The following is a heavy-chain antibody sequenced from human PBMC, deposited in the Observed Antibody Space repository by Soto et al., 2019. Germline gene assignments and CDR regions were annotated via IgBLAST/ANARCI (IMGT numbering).Heavy chain of an antibody. D-gene: IGHD3-3*01. V-gene: IGHV4-4*07. CDR2: IYTSGST. CDR3: SRERRTNPYFLRCPPPQRWFDP. Sequence: NPSETLSLTCTVSGGSISSYYWSWIRQPAGKGLEWIGRIYTSGSTNYNPSLKSRVTMSVDTSKNQFSLKLSSVTAPDTGGYYCSRERRTNPYFLRCPPPQRWFDPWGQGTLVTVSS. CDR1: GGSISSYY. J-gene: IGHJ5*02.